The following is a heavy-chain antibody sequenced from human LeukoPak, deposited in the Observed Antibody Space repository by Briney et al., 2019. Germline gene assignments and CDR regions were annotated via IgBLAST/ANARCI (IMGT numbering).Heavy chain of an antibody. V-gene: IGHV1-2*02. CDR2: INRNSDDT. J-gene: IGHJ5*02. Sequence: ASVKVSCKASGYTFTAYSTHWVRQAPGQGLEWMGRINRNSDDTIYAQNFQDRVTLTRDTSISTAYMELRRLTSDDTAVYYCARGADNGSNWLDPWGQGTLVTVSS. D-gene: IGHD2-8*01. CDR1: GYTFTAYS. CDR3: ARGADNGSNWLDP.